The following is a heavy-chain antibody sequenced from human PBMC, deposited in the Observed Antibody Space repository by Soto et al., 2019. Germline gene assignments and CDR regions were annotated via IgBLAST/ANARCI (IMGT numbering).Heavy chain of an antibody. CDR2: IIPIFGTA. Sequence: GASVKVSCKASGGTFSSYAISWVRQAPGQGLEWMGGIIPIFGTANYAQKFQGRVTITADEPTSTAYMELSSLRSEDTAVYYCARGGIAAAGAFDYWGQGTLVTVSS. D-gene: IGHD6-13*01. J-gene: IGHJ4*02. CDR1: GGTFSSYA. V-gene: IGHV1-69*13. CDR3: ARGGIAAAGAFDY.